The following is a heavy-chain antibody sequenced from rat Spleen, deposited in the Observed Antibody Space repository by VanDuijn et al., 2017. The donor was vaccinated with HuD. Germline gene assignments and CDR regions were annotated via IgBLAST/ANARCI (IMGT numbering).Heavy chain of an antibody. CDR2: ISYDGTAT. D-gene: IGHD2-5*01. J-gene: IGHJ2*01. V-gene: IGHV5-20*01. Sequence: EVQLVESGGGLVQPGRSMKLSCAASGLSFSNYDMAWVRQAPTKGLEWVASISYDGTATYYRDSVKGRFPLSRDTAQNILYLQMNSPRSEDTATYYCTRGGYFRYWGQGVMVTVSS. CDR3: TRGGYFRY. CDR1: GLSFSNYD.